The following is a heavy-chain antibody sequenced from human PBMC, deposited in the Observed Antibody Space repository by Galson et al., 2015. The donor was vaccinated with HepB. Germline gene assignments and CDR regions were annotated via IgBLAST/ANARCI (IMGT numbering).Heavy chain of an antibody. V-gene: IGHV3-23*01. CDR2: MSDNGDNT. D-gene: IGHD6-19*01. Sequence: SLRLSCAASGFTFSSYAIMWVRQAPGKGLEWVSGMSDNGDNTFYADSVKGLFTISRDISENTVYLQMNSLRVEDTAVYDCATRSGASGWYSYFQHWGQGTLVTVSS. CDR3: ATRSGASGWYSYFQH. J-gene: IGHJ1*01. CDR1: GFTFSSYA.